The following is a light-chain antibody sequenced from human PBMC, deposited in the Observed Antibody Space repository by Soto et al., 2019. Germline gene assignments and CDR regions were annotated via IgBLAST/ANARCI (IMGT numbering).Light chain of an antibody. J-gene: IGKJ5*01. Sequence: EIVLTQSPVTLSLSPGERATLSCRASQTVSSSLACYQQKTGQAPRLLISGASTRATGIPDRFSGSGSETDFTLTISRLEPEDFALYYCQQYGSSPITFGQGTRLEIK. V-gene: IGKV3-20*01. CDR3: QQYGSSPIT. CDR2: GAS. CDR1: QTVSSS.